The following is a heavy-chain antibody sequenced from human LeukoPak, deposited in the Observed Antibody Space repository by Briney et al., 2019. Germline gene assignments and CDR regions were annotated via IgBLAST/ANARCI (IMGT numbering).Heavy chain of an antibody. CDR3: ARDIGGTPRFDY. D-gene: IGHD3-3*01. CDR2: ISSSSSYI. V-gene: IGHV3-21*01. CDR1: GFTFSSYS. Sequence: GGSLRLSCAASGFTFSSYSMNWVRQAPGKGLEWVSSISSSSSYIYYADSVKGRITISRDNAKNSLYLQMNSLRAEDTAVYYCARDIGGTPRFDYWGQGTLVTVSS. J-gene: IGHJ4*02.